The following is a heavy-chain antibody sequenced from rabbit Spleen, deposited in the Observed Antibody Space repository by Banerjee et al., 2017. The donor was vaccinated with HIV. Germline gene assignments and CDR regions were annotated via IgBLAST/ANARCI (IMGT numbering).Heavy chain of an antibody. CDR1: GFSFSTNYW. Sequence: QSLEESGGDLVKPGASLTLTCTVSGFSFSTNYWMCWVRQAPGKGPEWIGCIYTGSSGNSYYASWAKGRFTISKTSSTTVTLQLNSLTAADTATYFCARAAYGGGGYVKLWGQGTLVTVS. CDR3: ARAAYGGGGYVKL. D-gene: IGHD8-1*01. CDR2: IYTGSSGNS. J-gene: IGHJ4*01. V-gene: IGHV1S40*01.